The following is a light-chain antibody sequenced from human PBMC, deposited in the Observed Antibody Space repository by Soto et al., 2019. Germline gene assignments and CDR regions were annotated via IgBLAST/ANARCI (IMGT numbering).Light chain of an antibody. Sequence: LHLTQSPSSLSASVADRVTITCRASQAHRTALRWSQQKARQVPKLLVYAASPLQSGAPSRFPGSGSGTDFTLTISTLQPEDFATSSSLLDFRYFWAFRTGTKVDMK. CDR3: LLDFRYFWA. CDR1: QAHRTA. CDR2: AAS. V-gene: IGKV1-6*01. J-gene: IGKJ1*01.